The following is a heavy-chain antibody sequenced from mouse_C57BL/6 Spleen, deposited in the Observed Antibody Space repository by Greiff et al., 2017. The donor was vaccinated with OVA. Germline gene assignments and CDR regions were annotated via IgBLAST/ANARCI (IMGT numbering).Heavy chain of an antibody. V-gene: IGHV5-6*02. CDR3: ARGFEFAY. CDR1: GFTFSSYG. Sequence: EVMLVESGGDLVKPGGSLKLSCAASGFTFSSYGMSWVRQTPDKRLEWVATISSGGSYTYYPDSVKGRFTISRDNAKNTLYLQMSSLKSEDTAMYYCARGFEFAYWGQGTLVTVSA. J-gene: IGHJ3*01. CDR2: ISSGGSYT.